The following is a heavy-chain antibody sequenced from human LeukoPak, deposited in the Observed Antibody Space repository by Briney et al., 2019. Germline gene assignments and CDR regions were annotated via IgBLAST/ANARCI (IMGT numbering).Heavy chain of an antibody. CDR3: AREGYYYDSSGYEYY. CDR1: GFTFSSYW. Sequence: GGSLRLSCAASGFTFSSYWMSWVRQAPGKGLEWVANIKQDGSEKYYGDSVKGRFTISRDNAKNSLYLQMNSLRAEDTAVYYCAREGYYYDSSGYEYYWGQGTLVTVSS. D-gene: IGHD3-22*01. CDR2: IKQDGSEK. V-gene: IGHV3-7*05. J-gene: IGHJ4*02.